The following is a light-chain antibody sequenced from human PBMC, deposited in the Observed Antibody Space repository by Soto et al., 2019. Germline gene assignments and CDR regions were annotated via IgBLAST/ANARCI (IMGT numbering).Light chain of an antibody. V-gene: IGKV1-39*01. Sequence: DIQMTQSPSSLSASVGDRVTLTCRAGQSITTFLHWYQYKPGKAPKLLIHGVSNLESAVPSRCSGSGSGTDYTLTMSSLQPEDFATDYWQQSYSSPYTIGRGTKVEI. CDR2: GVS. CDR1: QSITTF. CDR3: QQSYSSPYT. J-gene: IGKJ2*01.